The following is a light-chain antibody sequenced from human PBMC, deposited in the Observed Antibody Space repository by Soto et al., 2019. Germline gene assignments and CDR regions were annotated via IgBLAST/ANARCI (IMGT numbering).Light chain of an antibody. CDR2: KAS. Sequence: DIQMTQSPSTLSASVGGTVTITCRASRSISSWLAWYQQKPGIAPKLLIYKASTLQSGVPSRFRGSGYGTDFTLTISRLQPDDSATYYFQQYDVYSTFGQGTKVEIK. V-gene: IGKV1-5*03. CDR1: RSISSW. J-gene: IGKJ1*01. CDR3: QQYDVYST.